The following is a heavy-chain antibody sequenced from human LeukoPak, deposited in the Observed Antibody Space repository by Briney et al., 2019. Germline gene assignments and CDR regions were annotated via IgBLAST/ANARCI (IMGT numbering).Heavy chain of an antibody. V-gene: IGHV1-2*02. CDR2: INPNSGGT. CDR1: GGTSSSYA. D-gene: IGHD5-24*01. Sequence: ASVKVSCKASGGTSSSYAISWVRQAPGQGLEWMGWINPNSGGTNYAQKFQGRVTMTRDTSISTAYMELSRLRSDDTAVYYCARVKGAQRWLQFGLDYWGQGTLVTVSS. CDR3: ARVKGAQRWLQFGLDY. J-gene: IGHJ4*02.